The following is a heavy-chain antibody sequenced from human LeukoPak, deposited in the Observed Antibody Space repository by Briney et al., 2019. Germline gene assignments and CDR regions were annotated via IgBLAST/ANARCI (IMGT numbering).Heavy chain of an antibody. D-gene: IGHD3-10*01. CDR1: GYTFTSYG. CDR2: ISAYNGNT. CDR3: ARESRYYGSGSYLVDY. J-gene: IGHJ4*02. Sequence: GASVKVSCKASGYTFTSYGISWVRQAPGQGLEWMGWISAYNGNTNYAQKLQGRVTMTTDTSTSTAYMELRSLRSDDTAVYYSARESRYYGSGSYLVDYWGQGTLVTVSS. V-gene: IGHV1-18*04.